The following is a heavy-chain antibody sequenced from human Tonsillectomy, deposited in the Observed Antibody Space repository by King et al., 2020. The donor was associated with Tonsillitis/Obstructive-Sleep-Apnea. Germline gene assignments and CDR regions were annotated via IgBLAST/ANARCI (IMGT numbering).Heavy chain of an antibody. CDR3: ARDGPAAVCSGYYFDY. V-gene: IGHV3-20*04. Sequence: QLVQSGGGVVRPGGSLRLSCAASGFTFDDYGMTWVRQAPGKGLEWVSGISWNGGSRGYADSVKGRFTISRDNAKNSLYLQMNSLRAEDTALYYCARDGPAAVCSGYYFDYWGQGTLVTVSS. CDR2: ISWNGGSR. J-gene: IGHJ4*02. CDR1: GFTFDDYG. D-gene: IGHD3-3*01.